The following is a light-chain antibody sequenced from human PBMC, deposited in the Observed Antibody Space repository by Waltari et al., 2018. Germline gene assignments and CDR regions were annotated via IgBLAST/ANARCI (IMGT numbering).Light chain of an antibody. CDR3: QQRINWPLT. CDR2: DAS. J-gene: IGKJ4*01. CDR1: QSGRSF. Sequence: EIVLTQSPATLSLSPGERATLSCRASQSGRSFLAWYQQKPGQAPRLLIHDASNRATGIPVRFSGSGSGTDFTLTISSLEPEDFAVYYCQQRINWPLTFGGGTKVEIK. V-gene: IGKV3-11*01.